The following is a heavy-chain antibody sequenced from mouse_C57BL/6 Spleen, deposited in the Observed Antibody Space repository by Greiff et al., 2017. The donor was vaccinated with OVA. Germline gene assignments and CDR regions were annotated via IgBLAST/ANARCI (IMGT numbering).Heavy chain of an antibody. Sequence: QVQLKQPGAELVKPGASVKLSCKASGYTFTSYWMHWVKQRPGQGLEWIGMIHPNSGSTNYNEKFKSKATLTVDKSSSTAYMQLSSLTSEDSAVYYCARSGGNYVGYFDVWGTGTTVTVSS. CDR1: GYTFTSYW. CDR3: ARSGGNYVGYFDV. D-gene: IGHD2-1*01. V-gene: IGHV1-64*01. CDR2: IHPNSGST. J-gene: IGHJ1*03.